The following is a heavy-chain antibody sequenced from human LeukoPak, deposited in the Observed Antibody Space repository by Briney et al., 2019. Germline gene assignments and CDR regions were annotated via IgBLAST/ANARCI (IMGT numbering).Heavy chain of an antibody. Sequence: GGSLRLSCAASGFTFDDYAMHWVRQAPGKGLEWVSGISWNSGSIGYADSVKGRFTISRGNAKNSLYLQMNSLRAEDTALYYCATEYYDSSGYFDYWGQGTLVTVSS. J-gene: IGHJ4*02. CDR2: ISWNSGSI. CDR3: ATEYYDSSGYFDY. D-gene: IGHD3-22*01. CDR1: GFTFDDYA. V-gene: IGHV3-9*01.